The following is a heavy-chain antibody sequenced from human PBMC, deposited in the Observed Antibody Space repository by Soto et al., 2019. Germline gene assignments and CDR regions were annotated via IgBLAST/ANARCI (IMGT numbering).Heavy chain of an antibody. V-gene: IGHV1-3*01. CDR2: INAGNGNT. D-gene: IGHD6-13*01. J-gene: IGHJ6*03. CDR1: GYTFTSYA. CDR3: ARGTPYTAVAAAGTDYYYYYYYYMDV. Sequence: ASVKVSCKASGYTFTSYAMHWVRQAPGQRLEWMGWINAGNGNTKYSQKFQGRVTITRDTSASTAYMELSSLRSEDTAVYYCARGTPYTAVAAAGTDYYYYYYYYMDVWGKGTTVTVSS.